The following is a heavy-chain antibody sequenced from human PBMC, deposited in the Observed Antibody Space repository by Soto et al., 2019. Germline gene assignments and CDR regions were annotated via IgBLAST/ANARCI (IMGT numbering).Heavy chain of an antibody. CDR3: ARHLYDYLDY. J-gene: IGHJ4*02. D-gene: IGHD3-16*01. CDR1: GYSFTNYW. CDR2: IYPGDSDT. Sequence: GESLKISCKGSGYSFTNYWIGWVRQMPGKGLEWMGIIYPGDSDTRYSPSFQGQVAISVDKSISTAYLQWSSLKASDTAIYYCARHLYDYLDYWGQGTLVTVSS. V-gene: IGHV5-51*01.